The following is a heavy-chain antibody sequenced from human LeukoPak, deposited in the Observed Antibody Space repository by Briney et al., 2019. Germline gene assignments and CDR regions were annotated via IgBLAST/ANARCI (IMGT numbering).Heavy chain of an antibody. D-gene: IGHD2-2*02. CDR2: IYYSGST. CDR3: AREGSSSTSCYTGCAFDI. J-gene: IGHJ3*02. CDR1: GGSISSYY. Sequence: SETLSLTCNVSGGSISSYYWSWIRQPPGKGLEWIGYIYYSGSTKYNPSLKSRVTISVDTSKNQFSLKLSSVTAADTAVYYCAREGSSSTSCYTGCAFDIWGQGTMVTVSS. V-gene: IGHV4-59*01.